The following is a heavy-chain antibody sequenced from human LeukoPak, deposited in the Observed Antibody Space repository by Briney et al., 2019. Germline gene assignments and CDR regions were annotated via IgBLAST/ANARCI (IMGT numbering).Heavy chain of an antibody. Sequence: ASVKVSCKASGYTYTSYDINWVRQATGQGLEWMGWMNPNSGNTGYAQKFQGRVTMTRNTSISTAYMELSSLRSEDTAVHYCARGSRPLKDRHYDFWSGYYTNYYYYMDVWGKGTTVTVSS. CDR2: MNPNSGNT. CDR3: ARGSRPLKDRHYDFWSGYYTNYYYYMDV. CDR1: GYTYTSYD. V-gene: IGHV1-8*01. J-gene: IGHJ6*03. D-gene: IGHD3-3*01.